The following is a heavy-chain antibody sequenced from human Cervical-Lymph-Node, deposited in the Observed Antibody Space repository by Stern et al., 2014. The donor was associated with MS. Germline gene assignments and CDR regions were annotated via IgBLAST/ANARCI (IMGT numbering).Heavy chain of an antibody. CDR3: ATDRGDFRSGYSAPTKGYGLDV. Sequence: VQLVESGAEVKKPGASVKVSCKVSGYTLTELSMHRVRQAPGKGLEWMGGFDPEDGETIYAQKFQGRVTMTEDTSTDTAYMELSSLRSEDTAVYYCATDRGDFRSGYSAPTKGYGLDVWGQGTTVTVTS. CDR2: FDPEDGET. CDR1: GYTLTELS. D-gene: IGHD3-3*01. V-gene: IGHV1-24*01. J-gene: IGHJ6*02.